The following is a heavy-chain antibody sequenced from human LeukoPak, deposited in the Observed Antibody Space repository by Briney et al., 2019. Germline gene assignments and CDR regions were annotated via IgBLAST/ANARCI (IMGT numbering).Heavy chain of an antibody. CDR1: GYTFTSYG. CDR2: ISAYNGNT. CDR3: ARDFGDFWSGYRINWFDP. V-gene: IGHV1-18*01. J-gene: IGHJ5*02. D-gene: IGHD3-3*01. Sequence: ASVKVSCKASGYTFTSYGISWVRQAPGQGLEWMGWISAYNGNTNYAQKLQGRVTMTTDTSTSTAYMELRSLRSDDTAVYYCARDFGDFWSGYRINWFDPWGQGTLVTVSS.